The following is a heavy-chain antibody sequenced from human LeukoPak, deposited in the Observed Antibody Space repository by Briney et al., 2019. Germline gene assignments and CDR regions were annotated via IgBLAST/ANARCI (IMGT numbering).Heavy chain of an antibody. CDR3: ARAGPYCSSTSCYAEIVY. D-gene: IGHD2-2*01. CDR2: IIPIFGTA. Sequence: SVKVSCKASGGTFSSYAIIWVRQAPGQGLEWMGGIIPIFGTANYAQKFQGRVTITADKSTSTAYMELSSLRSEDTAVYYCARAGPYCSSTSCYAEIVYWGQGTLVTVSS. J-gene: IGHJ4*02. V-gene: IGHV1-69*06. CDR1: GGTFSSYA.